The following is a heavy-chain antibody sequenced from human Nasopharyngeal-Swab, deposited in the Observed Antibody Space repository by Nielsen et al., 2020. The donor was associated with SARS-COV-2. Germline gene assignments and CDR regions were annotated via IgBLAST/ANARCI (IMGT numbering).Heavy chain of an antibody. Sequence: SVKVSCKASGGTFSSYAISWVRQAPGQGLEWMGRIIPILGIANYAQKFQGRVTMTRDTSISTAYMELSRLRSDDTAVYYCAREPRLGFDSRYYGMDVWGQGTTVTVSS. CDR1: GGTFSSYA. D-gene: IGHD3-9*01. CDR3: AREPRLGFDSRYYGMDV. CDR2: IIPILGIA. J-gene: IGHJ6*02. V-gene: IGHV1-69*04.